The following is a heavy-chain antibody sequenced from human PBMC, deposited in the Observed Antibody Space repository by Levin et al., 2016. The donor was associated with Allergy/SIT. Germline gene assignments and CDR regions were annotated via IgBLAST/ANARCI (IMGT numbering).Heavy chain of an antibody. V-gene: IGHV3-74*03. CDR1: GLSFRNYW. J-gene: IGHJ4*02. CDR3: ATGPILEMDGSPLGVDY. CDR2: ISRDGNNT. D-gene: IGHD3-9*01. Sequence: GESLKISCAVSGLSFRNYWMYWVRQVPGKGLVWVSRISRDGNNTTYGDSVKGRFTVSRDNAKNTLYLQMNSVRVDDTAVYHCATGPILEMDGSPLGVDYWGRGTQVTVSS.